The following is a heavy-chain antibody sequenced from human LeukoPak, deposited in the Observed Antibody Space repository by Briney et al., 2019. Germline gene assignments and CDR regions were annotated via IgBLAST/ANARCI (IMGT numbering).Heavy chain of an antibody. CDR3: ARDFVSTGAFDI. V-gene: IGHV1-69*05. D-gene: IGHD3-9*01. CDR1: GGTFISYA. Sequence: GASVKVSCKASGGTFISYAISWVRQAPGQGLEWMGGIIPIFGTANYAQKFQGRVTITTDESTSTAYMELSSLRSEDTAVYYCARDFVSTGAFDIWGQGTMVTVSS. CDR2: IIPIFGTA. J-gene: IGHJ3*02.